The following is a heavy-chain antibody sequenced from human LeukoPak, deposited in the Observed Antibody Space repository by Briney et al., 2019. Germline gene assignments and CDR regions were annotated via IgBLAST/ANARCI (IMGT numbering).Heavy chain of an antibody. CDR2: INHSGST. D-gene: IGHD3-10*01. CDR3: AARGEYSGSGTR. CDR1: SGSFSGYY. J-gene: IGHJ4*02. V-gene: IGHV4-34*01. Sequence: SETLSLTCAVYSGSFSGYYWSWIRQAPGKGLEWIGEINHSGSTNYNPSLRTRVAISVDTSKNQFSLKLTSVTVADTAMYYCAARGEYSGSGTRWGQGALVTVSS.